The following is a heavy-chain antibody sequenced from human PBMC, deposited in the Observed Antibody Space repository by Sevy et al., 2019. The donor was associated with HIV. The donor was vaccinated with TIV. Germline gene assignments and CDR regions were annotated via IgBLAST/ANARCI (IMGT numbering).Heavy chain of an antibody. J-gene: IGHJ5*02. CDR1: GFTFSDYY. CDR2: ISSSGSTI. V-gene: IGHV3-11*01. Sequence: GGSLRLSCAASGFTFSDYYMSWIRQAPGKGLEWVSYISSSGSTIYYADSVKGRFTISRDNAKNSLYLQMNSLRAEDTAVYYCASLRDYEDNWFYPWGQGTLVTVSS. CDR3: ASLRDYEDNWFYP. D-gene: IGHD4-17*01.